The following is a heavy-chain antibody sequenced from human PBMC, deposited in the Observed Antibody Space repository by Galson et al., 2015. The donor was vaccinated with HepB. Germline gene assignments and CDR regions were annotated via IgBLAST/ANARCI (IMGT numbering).Heavy chain of an antibody. CDR2: ISGSGSST. CDR3: AKQWYYYDSSGFAWTNFDY. CDR1: GFSFNSHA. Sequence: SLRLSCAASGFSFNSHAMSWVRQAPGKGLEWVSVISGSGSSTYYADSVKGRFTISRDNSKNTLFLQMNSLRAEDTAVYYCAKQWYYYDSSGFAWTNFDYWGQGTLVTVSS. J-gene: IGHJ4*02. D-gene: IGHD3-22*01. V-gene: IGHV3-23*01.